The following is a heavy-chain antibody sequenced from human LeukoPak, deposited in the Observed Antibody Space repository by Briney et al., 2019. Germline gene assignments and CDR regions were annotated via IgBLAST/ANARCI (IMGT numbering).Heavy chain of an antibody. CDR3: ARDPSNWNDVSGYFDY. CDR2: IYYSGST. Sequence: SETLPLTCTVSGGSISSYYWSWIRQPPGKGLEWIGYIYYSGSTNYNPSLKSRVTISVDTSKNQFSLKLSSVTAADTAVYYCARDPSNWNDVSGYFDYWGQGTLVTVSS. J-gene: IGHJ4*02. CDR1: GGSISSYY. V-gene: IGHV4-59*01. D-gene: IGHD1-20*01.